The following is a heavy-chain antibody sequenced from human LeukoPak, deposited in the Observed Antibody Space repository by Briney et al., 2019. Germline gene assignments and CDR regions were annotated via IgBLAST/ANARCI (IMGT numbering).Heavy chain of an antibody. J-gene: IGHJ4*02. V-gene: IGHV4-30-2*01. CDR2: IYHSGNT. Sequence: PAQTLSLTCVVSCRSVTSGGYSWTWIRQPPGKGFEGIGDIYHSGNTYYNPSLKSRVTISVDRSENQFSLKLSSVTAADTAVYYCASVVTDYYDSSGYYDYWGQGALVTVSS. CDR1: CRSVTSGGYS. D-gene: IGHD3-22*01. CDR3: ASVVTDYYDSSGYYDY.